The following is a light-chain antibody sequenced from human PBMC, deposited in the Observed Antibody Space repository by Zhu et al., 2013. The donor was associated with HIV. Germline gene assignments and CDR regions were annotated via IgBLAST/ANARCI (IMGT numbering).Light chain of an antibody. CDR3: CAYAGSYTYV. CDR1: SSNIGADYD. Sequence: QSVLTQPPSVSGAPGQRVTISCAGNSSNIGADYDVHWYRQLPGTAPKLLIYGNSNRPSGVPDRFSGSKSGNTASLTISGLQAEDEGDYYCCAYAGSYTYVFGTGTKVTVL. CDR2: GNS. J-gene: IGLJ1*01. V-gene: IGLV1-40*01.